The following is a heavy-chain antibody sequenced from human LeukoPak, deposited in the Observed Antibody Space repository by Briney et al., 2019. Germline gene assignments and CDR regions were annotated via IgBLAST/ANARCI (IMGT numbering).Heavy chain of an antibody. D-gene: IGHD3-3*01. CDR1: GGSISSSSYY. J-gene: IGHJ4*02. Sequence: SETLSLTCTVSGGSISSSSYYWGWIRQPPGKRLEWIGSIYYSGGTYYNPSLKSRVTISVDTSKTQSSLKLSSVTAADTAVYYCAGDFWSGYYFRDWGQGTLVTVSS. CDR3: AGDFWSGYYFRD. V-gene: IGHV4-39*07. CDR2: IYYSGGT.